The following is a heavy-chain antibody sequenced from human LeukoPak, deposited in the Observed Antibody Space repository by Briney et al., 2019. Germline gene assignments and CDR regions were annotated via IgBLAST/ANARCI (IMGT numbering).Heavy chain of an antibody. V-gene: IGHV4-30-4*01. CDR1: GGSISSDDYY. Sequence: SETLSLTCAVSGGSISSDDYYWSWIRQPPGKGLEWIGYISYSGNTYYNPSLKSRVTISVDTSKNQFSLKLSSVTVADTAVYYCARDRKYGSESLRRLDYWGQGTLVTVSS. J-gene: IGHJ4*02. CDR3: ARDRKYGSESLRRLDY. D-gene: IGHD3-10*01. CDR2: ISYSGNT.